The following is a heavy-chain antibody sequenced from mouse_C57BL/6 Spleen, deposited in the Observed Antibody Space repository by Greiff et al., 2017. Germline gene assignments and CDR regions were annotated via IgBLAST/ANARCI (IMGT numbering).Heavy chain of an antibody. Sequence: QVQLQQPGAELVKPGASVKMSCKASGYTFTSYWITWVKQRPGQGLEWIGDIYPGSGSTNYNEKFKSKATLTVDTSSSTAYMQLSSLTSEDSAVYYCARGYITTVVAHWYFDVWGTGTTVTVSS. V-gene: IGHV1-55*01. CDR2: IYPGSGST. D-gene: IGHD1-1*01. J-gene: IGHJ1*03. CDR1: GYTFTSYW. CDR3: ARGYITTVVAHWYFDV.